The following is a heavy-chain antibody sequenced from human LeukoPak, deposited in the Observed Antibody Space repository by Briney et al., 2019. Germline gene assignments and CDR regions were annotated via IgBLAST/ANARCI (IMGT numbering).Heavy chain of an antibody. J-gene: IGHJ4*02. CDR2: ISSSSSYI. V-gene: IGHV3-21*01. D-gene: IGHD3-9*01. CDR1: GFTFSSYS. CDR3: ARDDPGYYGILTGYPRIDY. Sequence: GGSLRLSCAASGFTFSSYSMNWVRQAPGKGLEWVSSISSSSSYIYYADSVKGRFTISRDNAKNSLYLQMNSLRAEDTAVYYCARDDPGYYGILTGYPRIDYWGQGTLVTVSS.